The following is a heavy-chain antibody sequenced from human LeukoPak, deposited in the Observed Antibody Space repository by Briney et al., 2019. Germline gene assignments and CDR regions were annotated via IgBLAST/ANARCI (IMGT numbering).Heavy chain of an antibody. J-gene: IGHJ6*03. D-gene: IGHD3-3*01. CDR2: INTNTGNP. CDR3: ARTKYYDFWSGYSAINYYYYMDV. Sequence: GASVKVSCKASGYTFTSYAMNWVRQAPGQGLEWMGWINTNTGNPTYAQGFTGRFVFSLDTSVSTAYLQISSLKAEDTAMYYCARTKYYDFWSGYSAINYYYYMDVWGKGTTVTVSS. CDR1: GYTFTSYA. V-gene: IGHV7-4-1*02.